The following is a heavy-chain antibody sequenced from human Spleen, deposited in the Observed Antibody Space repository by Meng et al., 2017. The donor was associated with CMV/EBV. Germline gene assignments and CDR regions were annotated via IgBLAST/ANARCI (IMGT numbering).Heavy chain of an antibody. Sequence: LRLSCAAFGFTFSSYWISWVRQAPGKGLEWVANIKQDGSEKNYVDSVKGRFTISRDNAKNSLYLQMNSLRAEDTSVYYCARGVTISYWGQGTLVTVSS. CDR3: ARGVTISY. CDR1: GFTFSSYW. D-gene: IGHD3-9*01. CDR2: IKQDGSEK. V-gene: IGHV3-7*01. J-gene: IGHJ4*02.